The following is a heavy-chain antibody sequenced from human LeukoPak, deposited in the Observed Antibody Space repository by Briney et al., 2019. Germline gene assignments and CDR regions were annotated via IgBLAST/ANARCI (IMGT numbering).Heavy chain of an antibody. CDR3: ARDRRGVGYRPQYYYYSYIDV. J-gene: IGHJ6*03. CDR1: GFSFSIYA. V-gene: IGHV3-23*01. CDR2: ISGSGGST. D-gene: IGHD5-24*01. Sequence: GGSLRLSCAASGFSFSIYAMSWVRQAPGKGLEWVSTISGSGGSTYYADSVKGRFTISRDNSKNTLYLQMSSLRADDTAVYYCARDRRGVGYRPQYYYYSYIDVWGKGTTVTVSS.